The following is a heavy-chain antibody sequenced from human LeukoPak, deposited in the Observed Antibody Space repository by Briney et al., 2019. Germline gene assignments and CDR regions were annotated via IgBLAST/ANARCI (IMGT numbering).Heavy chain of an antibody. CDR1: GGSISNSSYY. V-gene: IGHV4-61*02. CDR2: IYTSETT. Sequence: PSETLSLTCSVSGGSISNSSYYWGWIRQPPGKGLEWIGRIYTSETTNYDPSLKSRVTISVDTSKNQFSLKLSSVTAADAAVYYCATTGGSNFFNSWGQGTLVTVSS. CDR3: ATTGGSNFFNS. D-gene: IGHD2-8*02. J-gene: IGHJ4*02.